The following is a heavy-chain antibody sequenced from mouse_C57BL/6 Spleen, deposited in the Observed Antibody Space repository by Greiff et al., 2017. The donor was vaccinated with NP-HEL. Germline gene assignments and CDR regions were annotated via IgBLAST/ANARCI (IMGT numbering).Heavy chain of an antibody. CDR1: GYTFTSYW. CDR2: IDPNSGGT. CDR3: ARCPFYDYDAVYFDY. Sequence: QVQLQQPGAELVKPGASVKLSCKASGYTFTSYWMHWVKQRPGRGLEWIGRIDPNSGGTKYNEKFKSKATLTVDKPSSTAYMQLSSLTSEDSAGYYCARCPFYDYDAVYFDYWGQGTTLTVSS. J-gene: IGHJ2*01. V-gene: IGHV1-72*01. D-gene: IGHD2-4*01.